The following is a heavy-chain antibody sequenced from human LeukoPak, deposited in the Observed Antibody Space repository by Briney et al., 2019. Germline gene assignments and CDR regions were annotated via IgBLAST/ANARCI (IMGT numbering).Heavy chain of an antibody. CDR3: ARLYCSGGSCYPYWYYYYYYYMDV. CDR2: ICYSGST. V-gene: IGHV4-39*07. Sequence: SETLSLTCTVSGVSISSSSYYWGWIPQPPGKGLEWIGSICYSGSTYYNPSLKSRVTISVDTSKNQFSLKLGSVTAADTAVYYCARLYCSGGSCYPYWYYYYYYYMDVWGKGTTVTVSS. D-gene: IGHD2-15*01. J-gene: IGHJ6*03. CDR1: GVSISSSSYY.